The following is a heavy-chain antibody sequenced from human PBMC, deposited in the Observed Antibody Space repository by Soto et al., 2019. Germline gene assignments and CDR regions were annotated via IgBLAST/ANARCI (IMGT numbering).Heavy chain of an antibody. CDR3: AREGVAPYYYYGMDV. CDR2: IVADSGNT. Sequence: SVKVSCKASGFTFTSSAVQWVRQARGQGLEWIGWIVADSGNTNYAQKFQDRVTMTTDISTSTVHMEVRSLRSDDTAVYYCAREGVAPYYYYGMDVWGQGTPVTVSS. V-gene: IGHV1-58*01. J-gene: IGHJ6*02. CDR1: GFTFTSSA. D-gene: IGHD5-12*01.